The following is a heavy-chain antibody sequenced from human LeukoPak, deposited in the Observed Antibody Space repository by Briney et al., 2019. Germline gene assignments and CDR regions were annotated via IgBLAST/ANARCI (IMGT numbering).Heavy chain of an antibody. Sequence: GGSLRLSCAASGFTFSNYGMSWVRQGPGKGLEWVSGISGSAGSTYYADSVKGRFTISRDNSENTLYLQMNSLRAEDTAVYYCAKGYDYGDYGAFDIWGQGTMVTVSS. CDR2: ISGSAGST. V-gene: IGHV3-23*01. J-gene: IGHJ3*02. D-gene: IGHD4-17*01. CDR3: AKGYDYGDYGAFDI. CDR1: GFTFSNYG.